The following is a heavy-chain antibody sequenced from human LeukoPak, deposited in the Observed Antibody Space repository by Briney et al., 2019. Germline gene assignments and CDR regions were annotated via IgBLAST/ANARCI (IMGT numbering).Heavy chain of an antibody. J-gene: IGHJ4*02. D-gene: IGHD3-10*01. CDR3: ARGVTMVRGAQPGGY. CDR2: INLNSGGT. V-gene: IGHV1-2*02. Sequence: ASVKVSCKASGYTFTAYYMHWVRQAPGQGLEWMGWINLNSGGTNSAQKFQGRVTMTRDTSISTAYMELSRLRSDDTAVYYCARGVTMVRGAQPGGYWGQGTLVTVSS. CDR1: GYTFTAYY.